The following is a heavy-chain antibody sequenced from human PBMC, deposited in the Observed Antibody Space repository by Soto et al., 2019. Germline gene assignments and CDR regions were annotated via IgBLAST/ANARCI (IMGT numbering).Heavy chain of an antibody. D-gene: IGHD6-19*01. J-gene: IGHJ4*02. V-gene: IGHV4-30-4*01. CDR3: AGGYSSGWYVI. CDR2: IYYSGST. CDR1: GGSISSGDYY. Sequence: QVQLQESGPGLVKPSQTLSLTCTVSGGSISSGDYYWSWIRQPPGKGLEWIGYIYYSGSTYYNPSLKXRXTXSXXTSKNQFSLKLSSVTAADTSVYYCAGGYSSGWYVIWGQGTLVTVSS.